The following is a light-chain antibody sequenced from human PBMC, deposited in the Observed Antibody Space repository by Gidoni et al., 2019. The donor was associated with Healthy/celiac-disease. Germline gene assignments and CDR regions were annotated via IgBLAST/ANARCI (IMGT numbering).Light chain of an antibody. V-gene: IGKV1-27*01. CDR2: AAS. CDR3: QKYNSAPRT. J-gene: IGKJ4*01. Sequence: LIYAASTLQSGVTSRFSGSGSGTDLNLTISSLQPEDFATYYCQKYNSAPRTFGGXTKVKIK.